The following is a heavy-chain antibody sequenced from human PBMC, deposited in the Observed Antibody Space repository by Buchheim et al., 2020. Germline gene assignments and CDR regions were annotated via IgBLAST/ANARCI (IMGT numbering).Heavy chain of an antibody. CDR3: ARGGGSYWEPYYFDY. D-gene: IGHD1-26*01. Sequence: EVQLVESGGGLVKPGGSLRLSCAASGFTFSSYSMNWVRQAPGKGLEWVSSISSSSYIYYADSVKGRFTISRDNAQNSLYLQMNSLRAEDTAVYYCARGGGSYWEPYYFDYWGQGTL. CDR1: GFTFSSYS. J-gene: IGHJ4*02. V-gene: IGHV3-21*01. CDR2: ISSSSYI.